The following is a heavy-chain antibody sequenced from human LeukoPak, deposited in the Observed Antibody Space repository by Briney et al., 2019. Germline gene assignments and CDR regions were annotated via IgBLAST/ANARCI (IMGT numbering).Heavy chain of an antibody. CDR3: AREAGTAMAPFDY. CDR2: INPSGGNT. V-gene: IGHV1-46*01. J-gene: IGHJ4*02. D-gene: IGHD5-18*01. CDR1: GYTFTSYY. Sequence: ASVKVSCKASGYTFTSYYIHWVRQAPGQGLEWRGIINPSGGNTSYAQKFQGRVTMTRDTSTSTVYMELSSLRSEDTAVYYCAREAGTAMAPFDYWGQGTLVTVSS.